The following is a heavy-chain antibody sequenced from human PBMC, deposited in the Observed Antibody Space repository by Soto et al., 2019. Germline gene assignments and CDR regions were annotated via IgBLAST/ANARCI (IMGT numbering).Heavy chain of an antibody. Sequence: QVQLVQSGAEVKKPGSSVKVSCTASGGTFSSYAITWVRQAPGQGLEWMGGIIPIFGTANYAQKFQGRVTITADESLTTAYMELSSLRSEDTAVYYCARHFPSSSSDPWGQGTLVTVSS. D-gene: IGHD3-3*02. CDR3: ARHFPSSSSDP. CDR1: GGTFSSYA. J-gene: IGHJ5*02. V-gene: IGHV1-69*01. CDR2: IIPIFGTA.